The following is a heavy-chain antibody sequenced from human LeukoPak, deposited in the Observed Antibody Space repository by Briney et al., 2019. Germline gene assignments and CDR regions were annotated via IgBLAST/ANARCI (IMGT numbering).Heavy chain of an antibody. Sequence: ASVKVSCTASGGTFSSYAISWVRRAPGQGLEWMGGIIPIFGTANYAQKFQGRVTITADESTSTAYMELSSLRSEDTAVYYCAREGDILTGYAFDYWGQGTLVTVSS. V-gene: IGHV1-69*13. CDR3: AREGDILTGYAFDY. J-gene: IGHJ4*02. D-gene: IGHD3-9*01. CDR2: IIPIFGTA. CDR1: GGTFSSYA.